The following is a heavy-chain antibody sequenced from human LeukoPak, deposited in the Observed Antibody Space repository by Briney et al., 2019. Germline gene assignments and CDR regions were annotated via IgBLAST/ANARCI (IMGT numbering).Heavy chain of an antibody. CDR2: IYYSGST. CDR1: GGSISSYY. Sequence: PSETLSLTCTVSGGSISSYYWSWIRQPPGKGLEWIGYIYYSGSTNYNPSLKSRVTISVDTSKNQFSLKLSSVTAADTAVYYCARYVEMATEDAFDIWGQGTMVTVSS. V-gene: IGHV4-59*08. J-gene: IGHJ3*02. CDR3: ARYVEMATEDAFDI. D-gene: IGHD5-24*01.